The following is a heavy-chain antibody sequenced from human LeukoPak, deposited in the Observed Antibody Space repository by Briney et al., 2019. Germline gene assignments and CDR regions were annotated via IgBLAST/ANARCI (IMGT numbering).Heavy chain of an antibody. J-gene: IGHJ4*02. V-gene: IGHV3-7*03. CDR2: IKQDGSEK. D-gene: IGHD2-2*01. Sequence: GGSLRLSCTASGLSFSSYWLTWVRQAPGKGLECVANIKQDGSEKKYVASAKGRFTISRDDTKNSLYLKMNSRRDEDTAVYHCVSRRCSATACFAASFNCFDYWGQGTLVSVSS. CDR3: VSRRCSATACFAASFNCFDY. CDR1: GLSFSSYW.